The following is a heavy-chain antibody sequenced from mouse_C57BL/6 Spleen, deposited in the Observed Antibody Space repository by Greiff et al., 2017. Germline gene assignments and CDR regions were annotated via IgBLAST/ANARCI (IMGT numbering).Heavy chain of an antibody. V-gene: IGHV5-17*01. CDR1: GFTFSDYG. J-gene: IGHJ2*01. CDR3: ASEVRYFDY. Sequence: DVKLVESGGGLVKPGGSLKLSCAASGFTFSDYGMHWVRQAPEKGLEWVAYISSGSSTIYYADTVKGRFTISRDNAKNTLFLQMTSLRSEDTAMYYCASEVRYFDYWGQGTTLTVSS. CDR2: ISSGSSTI. D-gene: IGHD2-2*01.